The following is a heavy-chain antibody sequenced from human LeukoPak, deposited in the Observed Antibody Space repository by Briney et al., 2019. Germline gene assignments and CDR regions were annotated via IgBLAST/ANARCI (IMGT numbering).Heavy chain of an antibody. V-gene: IGHV3-20*04. CDR2: INWNGGST. J-gene: IGHJ4*02. Sequence: GGSLRLSCAASGFTFDDYGMSWVRQAPGKGLEWVSGINWNGGSTGYADSVKGRFTISRDNSKNTLYLQMNSLRAEDTAVYYCARVQTDYDYVWGSYGLQYFDYWGQGTLVTVSS. CDR3: ARVQTDYDYVWGSYGLQYFDY. CDR1: GFTFDDYG. D-gene: IGHD3-16*01.